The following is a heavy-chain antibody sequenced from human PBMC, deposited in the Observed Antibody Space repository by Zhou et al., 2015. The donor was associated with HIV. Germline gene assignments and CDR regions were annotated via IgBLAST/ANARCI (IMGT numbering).Heavy chain of an antibody. CDR3: AIDYGDYGYWYFDL. CDR2: ISPTSGNT. J-gene: IGHJ2*01. CDR1: GYTFTSHD. D-gene: IGHD4-17*01. V-gene: IGHV1-8*01. Sequence: QVQLVQSGAEVKKPGASVKVSCKASGYTFTSHDINWVRQATGQGLEYMGWISPTSGNTGYAQRFQGRVTMTRNTSTNTAYMELKSLRSDDTAVYYCAIDYGDYGYWYFDLWGRGTLVTVSS.